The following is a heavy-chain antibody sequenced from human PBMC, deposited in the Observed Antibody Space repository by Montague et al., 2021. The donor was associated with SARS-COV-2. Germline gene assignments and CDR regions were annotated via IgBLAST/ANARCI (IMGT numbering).Heavy chain of an antibody. V-gene: IGHV4-4*02. CDR1: GGSVSSDNW. D-gene: IGHD3-16*01. Sequence: SGTLSLTCSVSGGSVSSDNWWTWVRQPPGKGLEWIGDIYHSGTTNYSPSLKSRLTISLDKSKNQFSLKLMSVTAADTAVYYCALPLGGARFDPWGQGTLVIVSS. J-gene: IGHJ5*02. CDR2: IYHSGTT. CDR3: ALPLGGARFDP.